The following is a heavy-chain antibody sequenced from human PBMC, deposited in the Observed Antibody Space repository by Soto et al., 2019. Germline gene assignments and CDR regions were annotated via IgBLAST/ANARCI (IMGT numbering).Heavy chain of an antibody. CDR1: GGTFSSYA. CDR3: ARNMGDYVWGSYRPFDY. CDR2: IIPIFGTA. J-gene: IGHJ4*02. V-gene: IGHV1-69*13. D-gene: IGHD3-16*02. Sequence: SVKVSCKASGGTFSSYAISWVRQAPGQGLEWMGGIIPIFGTANYAKKFQGRVTITADESTSTAYMELSSLRSEDTAVYYCARNMGDYVWGSYRPFDYWGQGTLVTVSS.